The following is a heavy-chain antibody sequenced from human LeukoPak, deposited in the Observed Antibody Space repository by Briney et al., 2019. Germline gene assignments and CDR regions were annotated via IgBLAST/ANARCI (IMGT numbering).Heavy chain of an antibody. CDR1: GFTFSTYS. Sequence: PGGSLRLSCAASGFTFSTYSMNWVRQAPGKGLEWVANINQDGSLKYYVDSVKGRFTISRDNAKNSLYLQMNSLRAEDTAVYSCARDLKTGYTYGYPLDYWGQGTLVTVSS. V-gene: IGHV3-7*01. CDR2: INQDGSLK. D-gene: IGHD5-18*01. J-gene: IGHJ4*02. CDR3: ARDLKTGYTYGYPLDY.